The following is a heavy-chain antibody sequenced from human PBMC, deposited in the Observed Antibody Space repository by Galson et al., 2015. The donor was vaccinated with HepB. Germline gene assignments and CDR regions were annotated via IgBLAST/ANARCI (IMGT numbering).Heavy chain of an antibody. CDR2: ISAYNGNT. J-gene: IGHJ6*03. CDR3: ARADIVVPAAPKGGYYSYSYMDV. V-gene: IGHV1-18*01. CDR1: GYTFTSFG. D-gene: IGHD2-2*01. Sequence: SVKVSCKASGYTFTSFGISWVRQAPGQGLEWMGWISAYNGNTKYSQKLQGRVSMTTDTSTSTAYVELRSLRSDDTAVYYCARADIVVPAAPKGGYYSYSYMDVWGKGTTVTVSS.